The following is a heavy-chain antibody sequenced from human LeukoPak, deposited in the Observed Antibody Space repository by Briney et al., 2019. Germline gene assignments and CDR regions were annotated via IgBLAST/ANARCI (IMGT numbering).Heavy chain of an antibody. Sequence: ASVKVSCKASGYTFTSYYMHWVRQAPGQGLEWMGIINPSGGSTSYAQKFQGRVTMTRDTSTSTVYMELSSLRSEDTAVYYCGRDVVGVVGIDYGGQGPLVTVSS. CDR3: GRDVVGVVGIDY. V-gene: IGHV1-46*01. J-gene: IGHJ4*02. CDR2: INPSGGST. D-gene: IGHD2-15*01. CDR1: GYTFTSYY.